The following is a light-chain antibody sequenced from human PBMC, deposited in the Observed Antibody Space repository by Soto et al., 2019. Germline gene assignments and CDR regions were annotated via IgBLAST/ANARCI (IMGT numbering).Light chain of an antibody. Sequence: DIALTQSPGTLSLSPGERATLSCRASQTVRSSFLAWYQQKPGLAPRLLIYGASSRATGIPDRFSGSGSGADFTLTISRLEPEDFAVYYCHQYGSSPLTFGGGTKVEIK. CDR2: GAS. J-gene: IGKJ4*01. V-gene: IGKV3-20*01. CDR1: QTVRSSF. CDR3: HQYGSSPLT.